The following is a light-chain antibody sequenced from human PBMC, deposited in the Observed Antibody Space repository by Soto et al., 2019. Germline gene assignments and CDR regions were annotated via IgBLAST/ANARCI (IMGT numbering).Light chain of an antibody. J-gene: IGLJ2*01. CDR2: DVS. Sequence: QSALTQPASVSGSPGQSITISCTGSSSDVGGYNYVSWYQHHPGKAPKLMIYDVSNRPSGVSDRFSGSKSGNTASLTISGLQPEDESDYYCSSYTTIRTLVIFGGGTKLTVL. V-gene: IGLV2-14*03. CDR3: SSYTTIRTLVI. CDR1: SSDVGGYNY.